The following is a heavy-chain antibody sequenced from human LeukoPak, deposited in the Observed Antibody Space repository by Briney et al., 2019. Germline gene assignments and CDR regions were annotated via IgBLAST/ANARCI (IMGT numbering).Heavy chain of an antibody. Sequence: ASVKVSCKASGYTFTSYYMHWVRQARGQGLEWMGIINPSGGSTSYAQKFQGRVTMTRDMSTSTVYMELSSLRSEDTAVYYCAGGYSYGDYYYYYMDVWGKGTTVTVSS. J-gene: IGHJ6*03. D-gene: IGHD5-18*01. CDR2: INPSGGST. CDR1: GYTFTSYY. V-gene: IGHV1-46*01. CDR3: AGGYSYGDYYYYYMDV.